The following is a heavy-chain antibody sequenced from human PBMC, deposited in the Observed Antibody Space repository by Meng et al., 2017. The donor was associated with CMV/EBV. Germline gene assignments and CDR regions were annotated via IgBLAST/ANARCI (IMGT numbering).Heavy chain of an antibody. J-gene: IGHJ6*02. Sequence: GGSLRLSCAASGFTFSSYGMHWVRQAPGKGLEWVAFIRYDGSNKYYADSVKGRFTISRDNSKNTLYLQMNSLRAEDTAVYYCARDYDFWSGYAPTYYYYYGMDVWGQGTTVTVSS. CDR2: IRYDGSNK. V-gene: IGHV3-30*02. CDR1: GFTFSSYG. CDR3: ARDYDFWSGYAPTYYYYYGMDV. D-gene: IGHD3-3*01.